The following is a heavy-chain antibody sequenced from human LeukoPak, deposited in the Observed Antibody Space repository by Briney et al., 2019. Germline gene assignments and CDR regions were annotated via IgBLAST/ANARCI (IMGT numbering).Heavy chain of an antibody. CDR3: AREKSGAVPGTIDY. J-gene: IGHJ4*02. CDR1: GLTFSRYG. D-gene: IGHD6-19*01. CDR2: ISGSGHTI. Sequence: GGSLRLACAASGLTFSRYGMNWVRQAPGKGLGWVSYISGSGHTINYADSVKGRLTLSRDNAKNSLYLQLNSLRAEDTAVYYCAREKSGAVPGTIDYWGQGALVTVSS. V-gene: IGHV3-48*03.